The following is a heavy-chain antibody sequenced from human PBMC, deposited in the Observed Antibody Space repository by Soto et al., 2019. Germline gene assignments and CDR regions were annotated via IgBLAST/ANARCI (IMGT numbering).Heavy chain of an antibody. CDR1: GASVNTGTYY. Sequence: QVQLQESGPGLVKPSETLSLTCTVSGASVNTGTYYWSWIRQPPGKGLEWIGYIYNIGSANYNPSLKSRVTISVDASKNQFSLNLSSVTAADTAVYYCARADWSLTFDPWGQGTLVTVSS. CDR3: ARADWSLTFDP. CDR2: IYNIGSA. V-gene: IGHV4-61*01. D-gene: IGHD3-3*01. J-gene: IGHJ5*02.